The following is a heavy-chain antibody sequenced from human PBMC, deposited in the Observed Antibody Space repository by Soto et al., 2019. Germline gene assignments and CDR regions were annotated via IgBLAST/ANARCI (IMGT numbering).Heavy chain of an antibody. V-gene: IGHV4-59*01. CDR3: ARTSCSAGTCYPGGNWFDP. CDR1: GDLISNYY. J-gene: IGHJ5*02. CDR2: TYYSGST. Sequence: PSETLSLTCTVSGDLISNYYWSWIRQPPGKGLEWIGFTYYSGSTNYNPSLKSRVTMSVDTSKNQFSLKLNSVTAADTAVYYCARTSCSAGTCYPGGNWFDPWGQGTLVTVSS. D-gene: IGHD2-15*01.